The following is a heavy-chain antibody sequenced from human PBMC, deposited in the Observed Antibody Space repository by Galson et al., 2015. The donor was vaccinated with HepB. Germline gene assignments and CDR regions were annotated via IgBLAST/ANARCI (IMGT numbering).Heavy chain of an antibody. Sequence: SLRLSCAASGFTFSSYWMSWVRQTPGKGLEWVANIEKDGSKKYYVDSVEGRFTISRDNAKNALFLQMSGLRAEDTAVYYCARGVDTRVGKSHYYGLDVWGQGTTVTVSS. J-gene: IGHJ6*02. CDR1: GFTFSSYW. CDR3: ARGVDTRVGKSHYYGLDV. D-gene: IGHD5-18*01. CDR2: IEKDGSKK. V-gene: IGHV3-7*05.